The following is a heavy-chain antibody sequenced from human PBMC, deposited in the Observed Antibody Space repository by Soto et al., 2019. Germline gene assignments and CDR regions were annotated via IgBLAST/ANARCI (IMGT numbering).Heavy chain of an antibody. V-gene: IGHV1-3*01. CDR2: INAGNGNT. D-gene: IGHD6-19*01. CDR1: GYTFTSYA. J-gene: IGHJ6*02. CDR3: ARVPILAARYGMDV. Sequence: ASVKVSCKASGYTFTSYAMHWVRQAPGQRLEWMGWINAGNGNTKYSQKFQGRVTITRDTSASTAYMELSSLRSGDTAVYYCARVPILAARYGMDVWGQGXTVTVSS.